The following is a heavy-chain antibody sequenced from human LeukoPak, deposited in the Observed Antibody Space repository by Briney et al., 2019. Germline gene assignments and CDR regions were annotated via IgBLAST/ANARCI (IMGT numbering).Heavy chain of an antibody. CDR3: ASGPSSGYYFFGMDV. CDR2: ISSSGSTI. Sequence: GGSLRLSCAASGFTFSSYSMNWVRQAPGKGLEWVSYISSSGSTIYYADSVKGRFTISRDNAKNSLYLQMNSLRAEDTAVYYCASGPSSGYYFFGMDVWGQGTTVTVSS. D-gene: IGHD3-22*01. V-gene: IGHV3-48*04. CDR1: GFTFSSYS. J-gene: IGHJ6*02.